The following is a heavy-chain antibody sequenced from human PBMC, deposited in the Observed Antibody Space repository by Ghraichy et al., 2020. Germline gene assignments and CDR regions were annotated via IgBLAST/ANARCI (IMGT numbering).Heavy chain of an antibody. D-gene: IGHD6-19*01. V-gene: IGHV3-53*04. J-gene: IGHJ4*02. Sequence: RGSLRRSCAASGFTVNNNYMTWVRQAPGKGLEGVSLINTGGTTFYADSVKGRFTISRHSSKNTLYLQMNSLRTEDTAVYYCARVSLSQWLALDYWGQGTLVTVSS. CDR3: ARVSLSQWLALDY. CDR2: INTGGTT. CDR1: GFTVNNNY.